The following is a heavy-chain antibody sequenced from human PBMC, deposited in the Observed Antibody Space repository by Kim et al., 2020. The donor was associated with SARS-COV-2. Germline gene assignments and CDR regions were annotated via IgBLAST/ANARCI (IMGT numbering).Heavy chain of an antibody. CDR3: ARSGYSSGWYLSPSFGVEYYGMDV. CDR2: INTNTGNP. CDR1: GYTFTSYA. D-gene: IGHD6-19*01. J-gene: IGHJ6*02. Sequence: ASVKVSCKASGYTFTSYAMNWVRQAPGQGLEWMGWINTNTGNPTYAQGFTGRFVFSLDTSVSTAYLQISSLKAEDTAVYYCARSGYSSGWYLSPSFGVEYYGMDVWGQGTTVTVSS. V-gene: IGHV7-4-1*02.